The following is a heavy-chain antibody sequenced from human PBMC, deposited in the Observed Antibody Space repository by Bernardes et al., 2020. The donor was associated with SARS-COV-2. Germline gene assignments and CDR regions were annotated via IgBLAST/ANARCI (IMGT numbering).Heavy chain of an antibody. J-gene: IGHJ6*03. CDR1: GLTFSRYG. D-gene: IGHD3-9*01. CDR3: AKDGAGGYDDISTGYPEGHYYYYHMDV. V-gene: IGHV3-30*18. CDR2: ISSDGSNK. Sequence: GGSLRLSCAASGLTFSRYGMHWVRQAPGKGLEWVAVISSDGSNKFYADSVKGRFTISSDNSKNTLYVQMNSLRAEDTAVYYCAKDGAGGYDDISTGYPEGHYYYYHMDVWGQGTTVTVSS.